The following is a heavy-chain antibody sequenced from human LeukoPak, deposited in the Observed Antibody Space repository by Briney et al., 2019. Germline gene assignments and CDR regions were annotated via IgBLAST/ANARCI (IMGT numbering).Heavy chain of an antibody. Sequence: SGGSLKLSCAASGFTFSGSAMHWVRQASGKGLEWVGRIRSKANSYATTYAASVKGRFTISRDDSKNTAYLQMNSLKTEDTAVYYCTRPSSTTGTTFWFDPWGQGTLVTVSS. CDR1: GFTFSGSA. D-gene: IGHD1-1*01. CDR2: IRSKANSYAT. V-gene: IGHV3-73*01. CDR3: TRPSSTTGTTFWFDP. J-gene: IGHJ5*02.